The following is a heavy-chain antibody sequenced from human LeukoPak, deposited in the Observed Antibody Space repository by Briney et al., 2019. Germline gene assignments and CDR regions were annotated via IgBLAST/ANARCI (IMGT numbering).Heavy chain of an antibody. V-gene: IGHV3-11*01. CDR1: GFTLSDYY. CDR3: ASVRDGYNYVDY. D-gene: IGHD5-24*01. CDR2: ISSSGSTI. Sequence: GGSLRLSCAASGFTLSDYYMSWIRQAPGKGLEWVSYISSSGSTIYYADSVKGRFTISRDNAKNSLYLQMNSLRAEDTAVYYCASVRDGYNYVDYWGQGTLVTVSS. J-gene: IGHJ4*02.